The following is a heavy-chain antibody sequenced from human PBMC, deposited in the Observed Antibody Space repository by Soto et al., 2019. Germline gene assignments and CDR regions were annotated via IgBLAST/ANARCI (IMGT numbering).Heavy chain of an antibody. CDR3: AREALLYSSGWYDY. J-gene: IGHJ4*02. CDR2: ISSSSSYI. D-gene: IGHD6-19*01. CDR1: GFTFSSYS. V-gene: IGHV3-21*01. Sequence: EVQLVESGGGLVKPGGSLRLSCAASGFTFSSYSMNWVRQAPGKGLEWVSSISSSSSYIYYADSVKGRFTISRDNAKNSLYLQMNSLRAEDTAVYYCAREALLYSSGWYDYWGLGTLVTVSS.